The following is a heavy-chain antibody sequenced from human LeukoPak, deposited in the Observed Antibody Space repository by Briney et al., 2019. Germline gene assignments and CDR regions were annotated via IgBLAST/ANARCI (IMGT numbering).Heavy chain of an antibody. CDR1: GFTFSSYD. V-gene: IGHV3-23*01. D-gene: IGHD6-19*01. Sequence: GGSLRLSCAASGFTFSSYDMSWVRQAPGKGLEWVSAISNSGGSTPYADSVKGRFTISRDNSKNTLYLQMNSLRAEDTAVYYCAKDGPSSGWYFGAFDIWGQGTMVTVSS. CDR3: AKDGPSSGWYFGAFDI. CDR2: ISNSGGST. J-gene: IGHJ3*02.